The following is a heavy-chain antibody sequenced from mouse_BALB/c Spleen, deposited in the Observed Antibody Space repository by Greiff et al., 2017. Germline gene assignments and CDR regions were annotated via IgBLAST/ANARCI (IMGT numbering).Heavy chain of an antibody. V-gene: IGHV5-12-1*01. J-gene: IGHJ4*01. CDR1: GFAFSSYD. D-gene: IGHD1-1*01. CDR3: ARHDYGSSSYAMDY. Sequence: EVKLVESGGGLVKPGGSLKLSCAASGFAFSSYDMSWVRQTPEKRLEWVAYISSGGGSTYYPDTVKGRFTISRDNAKNTLYLQMSSLKSEDTAMYYCARHDYGSSSYAMDYWGQGTSVTVSS. CDR2: ISSGGGST.